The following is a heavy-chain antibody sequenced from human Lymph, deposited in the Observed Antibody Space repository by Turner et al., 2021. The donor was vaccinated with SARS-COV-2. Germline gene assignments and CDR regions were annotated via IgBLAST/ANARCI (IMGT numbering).Heavy chain of an antibody. J-gene: IGHJ6*02. CDR3: ARDVERYDDFWSGYSGRYGLDV. CDR2: IDPNSGGT. D-gene: IGHD3-3*01. CDR1: GYPVTGYY. V-gene: IGHV1-2*02. Sequence: QVQLVQSGAAGKKPGASVKVSCKASGYPVTGYYMHWVRQAPGQGLEWMGWIDPNSGGTNYAQKLQGRVTMTRDTSISTAYIELSRLRSDDTAVYYCARDVERYDDFWSGYSGRYGLDVWGQGTTVTVSS.